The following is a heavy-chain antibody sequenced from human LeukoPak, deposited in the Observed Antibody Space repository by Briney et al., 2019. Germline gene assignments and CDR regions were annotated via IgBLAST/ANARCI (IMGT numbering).Heavy chain of an antibody. CDR3: AREMATILGFGAFDI. CDR2: IYSGGTT. D-gene: IGHD5-24*01. V-gene: IGHV4-39*07. J-gene: IGHJ3*02. Sequence: SETLSLTCTVSGGSISSSHYYWGWIRQPPGKGLEWIGSIYSGGTTSYSPSLESRVTISVDTSENQFSLKLSSVTAADTAIYYCAREMATILGFGAFDIWGQGTMVTVSS. CDR1: GGSISSSHYY.